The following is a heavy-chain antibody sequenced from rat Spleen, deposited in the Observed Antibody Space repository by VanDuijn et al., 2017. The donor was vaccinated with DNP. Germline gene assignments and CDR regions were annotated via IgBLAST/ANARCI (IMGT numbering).Heavy chain of an antibody. CDR3: TTERLATSW. Sequence: EVQLVESGGGLVQPGRSLKLSCAASGFTFSNYGMAWVRQAPTKSLEWVASITNSGGSTYYRDSVKGRFTISRDNAKSTLYLQMDSLRSEDTATYYCTTERLATSWWGQGVMVTVSS. CDR1: GFTFSNYG. D-gene: IGHD1-3*01. V-gene: IGHV5-27*01. CDR2: ITNSGGST. J-gene: IGHJ2*01.